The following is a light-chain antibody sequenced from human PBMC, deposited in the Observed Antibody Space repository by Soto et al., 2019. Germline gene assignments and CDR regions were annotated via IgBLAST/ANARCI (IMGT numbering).Light chain of an antibody. CDR3: QQYNEWPPL. J-gene: IGKJ1*01. CDR2: GAS. CDR1: QSISSN. Sequence: EIVMTQSPATLSVSPGESATLSCRASQSISSNLAWSQQKPGQAPRLLIYGASTRATGIPARFSGSGSGTEFTLTISSLQSEDFATYYCQQYNEWPPLFGQGTKVEIK. V-gene: IGKV3-15*01.